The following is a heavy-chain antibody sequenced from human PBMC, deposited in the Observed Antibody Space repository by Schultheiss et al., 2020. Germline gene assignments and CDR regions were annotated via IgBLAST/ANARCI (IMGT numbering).Heavy chain of an antibody. Sequence: SETLSLTCTVSGGSISSSSFYWIWIRQPAGKGLEWIGRIYTSGSTNYNPSLKSRVTMSVDTSKNQFSLKLSSVTAADTAVYYCARAATVTTEFDYWGQGTLVTVSS. CDR3: ARAATVTTEFDY. J-gene: IGHJ4*02. CDR1: GGSISSSSFY. CDR2: IYTSGST. D-gene: IGHD4-17*01. V-gene: IGHV4-61*02.